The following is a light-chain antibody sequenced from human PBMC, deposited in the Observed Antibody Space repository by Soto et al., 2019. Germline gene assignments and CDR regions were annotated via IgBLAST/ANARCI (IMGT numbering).Light chain of an antibody. CDR2: DAS. CDR3: QKYNSYPWK. CDR1: QSISGW. Sequence: DIQITQSPSTLSASVVDRVTITFLASQSISGWLAWYQQKPGKAPKLLIYDASSLESGVPSRFSGSGSGTEFTLTITSLQPDDFATYYCQKYNSYPWKFGQGTKVDIK. J-gene: IGKJ1*01. V-gene: IGKV1-5*01.